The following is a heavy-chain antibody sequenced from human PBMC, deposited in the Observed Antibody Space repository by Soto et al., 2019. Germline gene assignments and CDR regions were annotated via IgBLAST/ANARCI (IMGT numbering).Heavy chain of an antibody. J-gene: IGHJ4*02. V-gene: IGHV3-9*01. D-gene: IGHD6-19*01. CDR1: GFTFDDYA. CDR3: AKDYEQWLGYVDY. CDR2: ISWNSGSI. Sequence: EVQLVESGGGLVQPGRSLRLSCAASGFTFDDYAMHWVRQAPGKGLEWVSGISWNSGSIGYADSVKGRFTISRDNAKNSLYLQMNSLRAEDTALYYCAKDYEQWLGYVDYWGQGTLVTVSS.